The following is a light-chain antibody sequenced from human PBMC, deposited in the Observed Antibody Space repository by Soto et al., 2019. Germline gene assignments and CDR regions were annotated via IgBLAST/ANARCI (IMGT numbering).Light chain of an antibody. V-gene: IGKV3-20*01. J-gene: IGKJ2*01. Sequence: EIVLTQSPGTLSLSPGERATLSCRASQSFSSSYLAWYQQKPGQAPRLLIYGASNRATGSPDRFSGSGSGTDFTLTISRLEPEDFAVYYCQHYGSSSYTLXQGTKVDIK. CDR2: GAS. CDR1: QSFSSSY. CDR3: QHYGSSSYT.